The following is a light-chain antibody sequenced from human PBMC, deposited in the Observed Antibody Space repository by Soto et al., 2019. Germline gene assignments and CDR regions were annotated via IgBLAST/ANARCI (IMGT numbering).Light chain of an antibody. J-gene: IGKJ3*01. V-gene: IGKV3-11*01. CDR2: DAS. CDR1: QSVGTS. Sequence: EIVLTQSPAALSLSPGEKVTLSCRASQSVGTSLAWYQQKPGQTPRLLIYDASNRATGIPARFSGSGSGTEFTLTIISLEPEDSASYYCQQSSNLPPFTFGPGTRVEIK. CDR3: QQSSNLPPFT.